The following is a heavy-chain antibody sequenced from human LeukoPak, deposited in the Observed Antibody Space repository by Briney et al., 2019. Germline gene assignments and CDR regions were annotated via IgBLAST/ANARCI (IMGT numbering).Heavy chain of an antibody. J-gene: IGHJ4*02. CDR1: GFTFSSYG. D-gene: IGHD6-19*01. CDR2: ISGSGGST. Sequence: GGSLRLSCAASGFTFSSYGMSWVRQAPGKGLEWVSAISGSGGSTYYADSVKGRFTISRDNSKNTLYLQMNSLRAEDTAVYYCANRRWLVSSFDYWGQGTLVTVSS. CDR3: ANRRWLVSSFDY. V-gene: IGHV3-23*01.